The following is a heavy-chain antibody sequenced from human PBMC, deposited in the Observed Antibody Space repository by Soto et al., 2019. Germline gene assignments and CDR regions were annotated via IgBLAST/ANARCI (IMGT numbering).Heavy chain of an antibody. CDR1: GFTLDDYP. D-gene: IGHD3-10*01. Sequence: EVQLVESGGGLVQPGRSLRLSCAASGFTLDDYPMHCVQQAPGKRLEWVSGISWNSGSIGCADSVKGRFTISRDNAKNSLYLQMNSLRAEDTALYYCAKDIRVRGANLEAVDIWGQGTMGTVSS. J-gene: IGHJ3*02. V-gene: IGHV3-9*01. CDR2: ISWNSGSI. CDR3: AKDIRVRGANLEAVDI.